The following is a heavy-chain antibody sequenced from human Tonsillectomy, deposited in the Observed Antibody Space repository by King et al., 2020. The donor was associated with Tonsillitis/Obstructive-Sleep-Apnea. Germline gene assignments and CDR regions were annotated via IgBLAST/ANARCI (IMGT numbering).Heavy chain of an antibody. V-gene: IGHV4-39*01. D-gene: IGHD3-9*01. J-gene: IGHJ6*03. CDR3: ARHAPDMDNYYYYMDV. Sequence: QLQESGPGLVKPSETLSLSCIVSGGSISSSRYYWGWIRQPPGKWLEWIGTIYYNGDTYYHPSLKSRVTVSIDTSENQFSLKLTSVTAADTAVYYCARHAPDMDNYYYYMDVWGKGTTVTVSS. CDR1: GGSISSSRYY. CDR2: IYYNGDT.